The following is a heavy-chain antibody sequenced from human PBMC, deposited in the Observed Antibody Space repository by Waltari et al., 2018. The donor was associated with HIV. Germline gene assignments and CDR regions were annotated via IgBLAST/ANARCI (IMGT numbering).Heavy chain of an antibody. CDR2: IIPMFGTA. D-gene: IGHD2-21*01. V-gene: IGHV1-69*06. CDR3: ARGGCSGGTCYSKSFDL. Sequence: QVQLVKSGAEVKKPESSVRASSKASAGTSGSHTSTWGRQAPGQGPEWMGGIIPMFGTATYAQKFQGRVTMTADKSTNTVYLELSTLRFDDTALYYCARGGCSGGTCYSKSFDLWGQGTMVTVSS. J-gene: IGHJ3*01. CDR1: AGTSGSHT.